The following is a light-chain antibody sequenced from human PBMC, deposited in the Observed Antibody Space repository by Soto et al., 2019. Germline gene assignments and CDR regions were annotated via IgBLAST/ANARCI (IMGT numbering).Light chain of an antibody. CDR1: QSVMSSS. CDR2: GAS. V-gene: IGKV3-20*01. Sequence: EIVLTQSPGTLSLSPGDRATLSCRASQSVMSSSLAWYQQRPGQAPRLLIYGASIRATGIPDRFSGSGSGTDFTLTISRLEPEDFAVYYCQQYGSSPLTFGGGTKVEIK. J-gene: IGKJ4*01. CDR3: QQYGSSPLT.